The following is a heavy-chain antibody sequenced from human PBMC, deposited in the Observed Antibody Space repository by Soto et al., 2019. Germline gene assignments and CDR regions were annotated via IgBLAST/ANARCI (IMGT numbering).Heavy chain of an antibody. J-gene: IGHJ4*02. CDR3: ARDYNDFGSGHFDY. V-gene: IGHV3-48*01. Sequence: GGSLRLSCAASGFRFSDYSMNWVRQAPGRGLEWVSYISSSSFTIHYANSVEGRFAISRDNAKNSLYLQMNSLRVEDTAVYYCARDYNDFGSGHFDYWGKGALVPVSS. CDR2: ISSSSFTI. CDR1: GFRFSDYS. D-gene: IGHD3-3*01.